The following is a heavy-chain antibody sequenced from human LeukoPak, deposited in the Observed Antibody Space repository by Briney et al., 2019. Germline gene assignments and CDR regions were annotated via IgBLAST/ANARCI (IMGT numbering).Heavy chain of an antibody. Sequence: SETLSLTCTVSGGSISSYYWSWIRQPPGKGLEWIGYIYYSGSTNYNPSLKSRVTISVDTSKNQFSLKLSSVTAADTAVYYCARDCPHQDSSGYYYVGYWGQGTLVTVSS. CDR1: GGSISSYY. V-gene: IGHV4-59*12. CDR2: IYYSGST. CDR3: ARDCPHQDSSGYYYVGY. D-gene: IGHD3-22*01. J-gene: IGHJ4*02.